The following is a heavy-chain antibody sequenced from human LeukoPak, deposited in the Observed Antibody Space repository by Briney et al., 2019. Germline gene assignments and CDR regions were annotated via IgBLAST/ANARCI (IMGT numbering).Heavy chain of an antibody. CDR1: GYTFTNYG. CDR3: ATCSGGSCSLDY. V-gene: IGHV1-18*01. J-gene: IGHJ4*02. D-gene: IGHD2-15*01. Sequence: ASVKVSCKASGYTFTNYGISWVRQAPGQGLEWMGWISGYNGNTKYAQKLQGRVTMTTETSTSTAYMELSSLRSEDTAVYYCATCSGGSCSLDYWGQGTLVTVSS. CDR2: ISGYNGNT.